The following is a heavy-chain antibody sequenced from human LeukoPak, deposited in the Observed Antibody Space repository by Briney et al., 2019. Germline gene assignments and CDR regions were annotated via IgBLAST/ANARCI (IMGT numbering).Heavy chain of an antibody. CDR2: IHHSVGT. J-gene: IGHJ4*02. D-gene: IGHD4-11*01. CDR3: ARKGPATIADY. CDR1: GGFISSGNW. V-gene: IGHV4-4*02. Sequence: SETLSLTCAVSGGFISSGNWWGWFRQPPGKGLEWIGEIHHSVGTNYNPSLKSRVAISMDKSKNQFSLDVTSVTAADTAMYYCARKGPATIADYWGRGTLVTASS.